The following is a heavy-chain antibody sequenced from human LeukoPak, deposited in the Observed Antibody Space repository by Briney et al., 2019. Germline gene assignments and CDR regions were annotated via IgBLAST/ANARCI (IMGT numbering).Heavy chain of an antibody. V-gene: IGHV3-72*01. J-gene: IGHJ6*02. Sequence: GGSLRLSRAASGFSSSEFFMDWVRQAPGKGLEWLGRVRHKFRSYSTEYAASVKGRFTISRDDSQNSVFLQMSSLRTEDTAVYYCARGDSGRGKEYYYGADVWGQGTTVTVSS. CDR1: GFSSSEFF. CDR2: VRHKFRSYST. D-gene: IGHD2-15*01. CDR3: ARGDSGRGKEYYYGADV.